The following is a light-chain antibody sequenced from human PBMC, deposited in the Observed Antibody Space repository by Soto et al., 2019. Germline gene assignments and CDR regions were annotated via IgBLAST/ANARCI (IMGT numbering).Light chain of an antibody. CDR1: QSITDW. CDR3: QYWDDSPWT. V-gene: IGKV1-5*03. Sequence: DIQMTQSPSTLSASVGDRVTITCRASQSITDWLAWYQQKPGKAPKFLIYKASNLEGGVPSRFSGSGSGTEFTLTISSVQPDDFATYCCQYWDDSPWTFGQGTKVEIK. J-gene: IGKJ1*01. CDR2: KAS.